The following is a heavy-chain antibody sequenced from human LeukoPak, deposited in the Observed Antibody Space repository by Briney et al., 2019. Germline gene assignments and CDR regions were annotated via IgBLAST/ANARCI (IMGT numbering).Heavy chain of an antibody. J-gene: IGHJ4*02. CDR1: GFMFRNYG. CDR2: IFYDGSNK. D-gene: IGHD2-15*01. V-gene: IGHV3-33*01. Sequence: GMSLRLSCAASGFMFRNYGMHWVRQAPGKGLEWVAIIFYDGSNKYYADSVKGRFTISRDNSKNTLFLQMNSLRAEDTAVYYCASGRGSVGSHTSCFDYWGQGTLVTVSS. CDR3: ASGRGSVGSHTSCFDY.